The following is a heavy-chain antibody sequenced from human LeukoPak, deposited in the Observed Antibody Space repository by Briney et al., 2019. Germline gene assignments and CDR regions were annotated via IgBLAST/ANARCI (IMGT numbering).Heavy chain of an antibody. CDR2: ISSSSNYI. Sequence: GGTLGLSCAASGFTFSSYGMSWVRQAPGKGLEWVSSISSSSNYIYYADSVKGRFTISRDNAKNSLYLQMNSLRAEDTAVYYCARDFLLLMGTLGYWGQGTLVTVSS. D-gene: IGHD1-1*01. J-gene: IGHJ4*02. V-gene: IGHV3-21*01. CDR1: GFTFSSYG. CDR3: ARDFLLLMGTLGY.